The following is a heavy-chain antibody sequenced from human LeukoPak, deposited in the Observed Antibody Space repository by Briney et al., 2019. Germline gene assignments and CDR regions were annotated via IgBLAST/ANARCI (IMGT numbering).Heavy chain of an antibody. CDR1: GYTFTSHD. J-gene: IGHJ6*03. CDR2: MNPNSGNT. V-gene: IGHV1-8*01. D-gene: IGHD6-19*01. CDR3: AIAAVAGTLSYYYYYYYMDV. Sequence: GASVKVSCKASGYTFTSHDINWVRQAPGQGIEWMGWMNPNSGNTGYAQKFQGRVTMTTNTSISTAYIELSSLRSEDTAVYYCAIAAVAGTLSYYYYYYYMDVWGKGTTVTVSS.